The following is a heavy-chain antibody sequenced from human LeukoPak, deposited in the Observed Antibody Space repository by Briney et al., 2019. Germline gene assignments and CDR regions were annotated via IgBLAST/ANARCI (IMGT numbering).Heavy chain of an antibody. Sequence: PGGSLRLSCAASGFTFSSYAMSWVCQAPGKGLEWVSAISGSGGSTYYADSVKGRFTISRDNAKNTLYLQMNSLRTEDTAVYYCVRDMGYYDKVWGQGTLVTVSS. CDR1: GFTFSSYA. V-gene: IGHV3-23*01. J-gene: IGHJ4*02. D-gene: IGHD3-22*01. CDR2: ISGSGGST. CDR3: VRDMGYYDKV.